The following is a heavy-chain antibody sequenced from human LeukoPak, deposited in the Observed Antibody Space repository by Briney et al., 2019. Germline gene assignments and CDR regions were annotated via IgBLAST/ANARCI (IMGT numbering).Heavy chain of an antibody. D-gene: IGHD1-14*01. V-gene: IGHV3-21*01. CDR1: GFTFSSYS. CDR2: ISSSSSYI. CDR3: ARGTTPISPFDY. J-gene: IGHJ4*02. Sequence: GGSLRLSCTASGFTFSSYSMNWVRQAPGKGLEWVSSISSSSSYIYYADSVKGRFTISRDNAKNSLYLQMNSLRAEDTAVYYCARGTTPISPFDYWGQGTLVTVSS.